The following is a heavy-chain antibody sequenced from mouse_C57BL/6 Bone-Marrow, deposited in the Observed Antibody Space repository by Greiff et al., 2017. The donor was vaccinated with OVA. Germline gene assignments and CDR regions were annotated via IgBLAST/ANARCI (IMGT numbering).Heavy chain of an antibody. Sequence: QVQLQQPGAELVRPGSSVKLSCKASGYTFTSYWMHWVKQRPIQGLEWIGNIDPSDSETHYNQKFKDKATLTVDKSSSTAYMQLSSLTSEDSAVYYSAREGFTTVVAPYAMDYWGQGTSVTVSS. J-gene: IGHJ4*01. CDR3: AREGFTTVVAPYAMDY. V-gene: IGHV1-52*01. CDR1: GYTFTSYW. CDR2: IDPSDSET. D-gene: IGHD1-1*01.